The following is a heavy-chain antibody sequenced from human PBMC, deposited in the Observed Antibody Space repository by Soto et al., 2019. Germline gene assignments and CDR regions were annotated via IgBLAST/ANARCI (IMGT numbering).Heavy chain of an antibody. Sequence: QVQLVESGGGVVQPGRSLRLSCAASGFTFSSYAMHWVRQAPGKGLEWVAVISYDGSNKYYADSVKGRFTISRDNSKNTLYLQMNSLRAEETAVYYCARDYYRFNSGYGFSMDVWGQGTTVIVSS. CDR3: ARDYYRFNSGYGFSMDV. CDR2: ISYDGSNK. J-gene: IGHJ6*02. V-gene: IGHV3-30-3*01. CDR1: GFTFSSYA. D-gene: IGHD5-12*01.